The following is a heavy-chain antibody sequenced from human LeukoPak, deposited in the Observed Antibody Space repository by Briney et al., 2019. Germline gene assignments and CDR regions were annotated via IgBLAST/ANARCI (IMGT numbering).Heavy chain of an antibody. D-gene: IGHD2-2*01. Sequence: PGGSLRPSCAASGFTFSSYAMSWVRQAPGKGLEWVSAISGSGGSTYYADSVKGRFTISRDNSKNTLYLQMNSLRAEDTAVYYCAKASLVYCSSISCLYFFDYWGQGTLVTVSS. V-gene: IGHV3-23*01. CDR2: ISGSGGST. CDR3: AKASLVYCSSISCLYFFDY. J-gene: IGHJ4*02. CDR1: GFTFSSYA.